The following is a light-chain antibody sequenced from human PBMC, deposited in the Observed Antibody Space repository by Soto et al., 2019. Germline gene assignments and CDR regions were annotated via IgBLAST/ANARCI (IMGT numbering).Light chain of an antibody. CDR3: RQYGSSGT. Sequence: TVMTQSPATLSVSPGERAPLSCRASQSVSSSLAWYQQKPGQAPRLLICGASNRAAGIPDRFSGSGSGTDFTLTISRLEPEDVAVYYCRQYGSSGTFGQGTKVDIK. V-gene: IGKV3-20*01. CDR2: GAS. J-gene: IGKJ1*01. CDR1: QSVSSS.